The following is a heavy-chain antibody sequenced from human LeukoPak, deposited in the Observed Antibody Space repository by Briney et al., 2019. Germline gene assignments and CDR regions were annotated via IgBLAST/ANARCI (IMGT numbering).Heavy chain of an antibody. Sequence: SETLSLTCAVYGGSFSGYYWSWIRQPPGKGLEWIGEINHSGSTNYNPSLKSRVTISVDTSKNQFSLKLSSVTAADTAVYYCARMPRFSGYYYRDAFDIWGQGTMVTVSS. CDR1: GGSFSGYY. V-gene: IGHV4-34*01. CDR2: INHSGST. CDR3: ARMPRFSGYYYRDAFDI. D-gene: IGHD3-22*01. J-gene: IGHJ3*02.